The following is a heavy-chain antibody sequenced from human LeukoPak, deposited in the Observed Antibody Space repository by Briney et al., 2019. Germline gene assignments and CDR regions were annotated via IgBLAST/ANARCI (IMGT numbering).Heavy chain of an antibody. CDR2: INHSGST. CDR1: GGSFSGYY. CDR3: ARSVDTAMVAAFDI. D-gene: IGHD5-18*01. Sequence: SETLSLTCAVYGGSFSGYYWSWIRQPPGKGLEWIGEINHSGSTNYNPSLKSRVTISVDTSKNQFSLKLSSVTAADTAVYYCARSVDTAMVAAFDIWGQGTMVTVSS. V-gene: IGHV4-34*01. J-gene: IGHJ3*02.